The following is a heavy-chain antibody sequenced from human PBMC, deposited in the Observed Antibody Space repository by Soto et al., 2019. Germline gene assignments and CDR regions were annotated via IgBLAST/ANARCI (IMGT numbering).Heavy chain of an antibody. J-gene: IGHJ4*02. D-gene: IGHD7-27*01. CDR2: ISYDGSNK. Sequence: GGSLRLSCAASGFTFSSYAMHWVRQAPGKGLEWVAVISYDGSNKYYADSVKGRFTISRDSSKNTLYLQMNSLRAEDTAVYYCARDPPGPTGDSHYFDYWGQGTLVTVSS. CDR1: GFTFSSYA. CDR3: ARDPPGPTGDSHYFDY. V-gene: IGHV3-30-3*01.